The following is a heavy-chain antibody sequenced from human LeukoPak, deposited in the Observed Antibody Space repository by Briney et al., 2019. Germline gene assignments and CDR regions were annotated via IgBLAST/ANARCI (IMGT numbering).Heavy chain of an antibody. V-gene: IGHV1-69*04. J-gene: IGHJ3*02. CDR3: ARAPPYCSSTSCYGHAFDIWGHAHAFDI. D-gene: IGHD2-2*01. Sequence: SVKVSCKASGGAFSSYAISWVRQAPGQGLEWMGMIIPILGIANYAQKFQGRVTITADKSTSTAYMELSSLRSEDTAVYYCARAPPYCSSTSCYGHAFDIWGHAHAFDIWGQGTMVTVSS. CDR1: GGAFSSYA. CDR2: IIPILGIA.